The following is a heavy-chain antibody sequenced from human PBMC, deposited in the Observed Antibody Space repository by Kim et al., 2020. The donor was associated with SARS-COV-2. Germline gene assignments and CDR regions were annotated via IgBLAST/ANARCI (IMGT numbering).Heavy chain of an antibody. D-gene: IGHD3-16*02. CDR2: ISYDGTDQ. CDR1: SFTFSSYD. J-gene: IGHJ4*02. Sequence: GGSLRLSCATSSFTFSSYDMHWVRQAPGKGLEWVAIISYDGTDQYYADSVKGRFTISRDNSRNTLFLQMTSLRPEDTAVYYCAKYYYVRGGYRSTDYWGQGTLVTVSS. CDR3: AKYYYVRGGYRSTDY. V-gene: IGHV3-30*18.